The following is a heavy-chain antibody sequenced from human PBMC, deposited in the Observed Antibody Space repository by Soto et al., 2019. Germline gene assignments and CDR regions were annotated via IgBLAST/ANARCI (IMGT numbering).Heavy chain of an antibody. V-gene: IGHV5-10-1*01. CDR2: IDPSDSYT. Sequence: GESLKISCKGSGYSFTSYWISWVRQMPGKGLEWMGRIDPSDSYTNYSPSFQGHVTISADKSISTAYLQWSSLKASDTAMCYCARLYCSSSTCDSWFDPWGQGTLVTVSS. D-gene: IGHD2-2*01. CDR3: ARLYCSSSTCDSWFDP. J-gene: IGHJ5*02. CDR1: GYSFTSYW.